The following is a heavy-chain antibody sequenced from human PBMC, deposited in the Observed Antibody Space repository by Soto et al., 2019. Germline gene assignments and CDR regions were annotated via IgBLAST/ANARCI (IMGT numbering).Heavy chain of an antibody. V-gene: IGHV3-74*01. J-gene: IGHJ5*01. CDR3: AKEGDCGDYAGENWFDS. CDR2: INSDGSHT. Sequence: EVQLVESGGGLVQPGGSLRLSCAASGFTFFAYWIHWVRQVPGKGLVWVSRINSDGSHTSYADSVRGRFTISRDNSKNTVYLQMHSLTAEDTAVYYGAKEGDCGDYAGENWFDSWGQGSLVTVSS. D-gene: IGHD4-17*01. CDR1: GFTFFAYW.